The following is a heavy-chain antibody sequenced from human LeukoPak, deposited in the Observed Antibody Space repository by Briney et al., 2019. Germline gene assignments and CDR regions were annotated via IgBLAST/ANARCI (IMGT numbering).Heavy chain of an antibody. Sequence: ASVKVSCKASGYTFTGHYMHWVRQAPGQGLEWMGWINPNSGGTNYAQKFQGRVTMTRDTSISTAYMELSRLRSDDTAVYYCARIPPPTAGIYHFYYMDVWGKGTTVTISS. CDR3: ARIPPPTAGIYHFYYMDV. CDR2: INPNSGGT. CDR1: GYTFTGHY. J-gene: IGHJ6*03. V-gene: IGHV1-2*02. D-gene: IGHD2-21*01.